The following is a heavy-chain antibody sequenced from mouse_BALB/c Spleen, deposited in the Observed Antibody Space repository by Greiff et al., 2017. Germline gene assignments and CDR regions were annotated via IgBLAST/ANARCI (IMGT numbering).Heavy chain of an antibody. CDR1: GFTFSSYA. Sequence: EVQLQESGGGLVKPGGSLKLSCAASGFTFSSYAMSWVRQTPEKRLEWVASISSGGSTYYPDSVKGRFTISRDNARNILYLQMSSLRSEDTAMYYCARRDAMDYWGQGTSVTVSS. V-gene: IGHV5-6-5*01. J-gene: IGHJ4*01. CDR2: ISSGGST. CDR3: ARRDAMDY.